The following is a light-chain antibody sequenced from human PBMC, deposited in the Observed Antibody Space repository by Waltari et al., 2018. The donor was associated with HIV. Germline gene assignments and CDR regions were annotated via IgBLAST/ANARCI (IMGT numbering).Light chain of an antibody. CDR3: QRYDRAPYT. CDR2: AAA. Sequence: DVQMTQSPSSLSASVGDRVAITCRASQGIGTDLAWYQQEPGKVPKLLIYAAATLQSGVPSRFSGGGSGTDFIRTITNLQTEDFSFYYCQRYDRAPYTFGPGTRLELK. J-gene: IGKJ2*01. CDR1: QGIGTD. V-gene: IGKV1-27*01.